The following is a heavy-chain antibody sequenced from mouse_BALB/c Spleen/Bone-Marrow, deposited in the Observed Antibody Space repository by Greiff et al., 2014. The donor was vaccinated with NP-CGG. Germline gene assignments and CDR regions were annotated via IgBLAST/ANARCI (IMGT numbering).Heavy chain of an antibody. J-gene: IGHJ1*01. CDR2: ISSGGSYT. CDR1: GFTFSSYA. CDR3: AMILYGNYWHFDV. V-gene: IGHV5-9-4*01. D-gene: IGHD2-10*02. Sequence: EVHLVESGGGLVKPGGSLKLSCAASGFTFSSYAMSWVRQSPEKRLEWVAEISSGGSYTYYPDTVTGRFTISRDNAKNTLYLEMSSLRSEDTAMYYCAMILYGNYWHFDVWGAGTTVTVSS.